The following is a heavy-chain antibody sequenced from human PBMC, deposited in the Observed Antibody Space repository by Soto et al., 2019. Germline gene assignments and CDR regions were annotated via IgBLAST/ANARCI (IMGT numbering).Heavy chain of an antibody. CDR1: GFTFSSYW. CDR2: IKQDGSEK. Sequence: GGSLRLSCAASGFTFSSYWMSWVRQAPGKGLEWVANIKQDGSEKYYVDSVKGRFTISRDNAKNSLYLQMNSLRAEDTAVYYCARDKSHIAVAGYGMDVWGQGTTVTVSS. J-gene: IGHJ6*02. D-gene: IGHD6-19*01. V-gene: IGHV3-7*03. CDR3: ARDKSHIAVAGYGMDV.